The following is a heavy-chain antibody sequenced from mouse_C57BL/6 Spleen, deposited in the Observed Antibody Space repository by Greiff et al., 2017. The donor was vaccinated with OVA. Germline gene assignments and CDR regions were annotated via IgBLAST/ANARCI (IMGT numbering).Heavy chain of an antibody. D-gene: IGHD1-1*01. Sequence: VQLQQSGAELVKPGASVKLSCKASGYTFTEYTIHWVKQRSGQGLEWIGWFYPGSGSIKYNEKFKDKATLTADKSSSTIYMELSRLTSEDSAVYFCARHEEDYYGSSYNAMDYWGQGTSVTVSS. CDR1: GYTFTEYT. V-gene: IGHV1-62-2*01. CDR2: FYPGSGSI. CDR3: ARHEEDYYGSSYNAMDY. J-gene: IGHJ4*01.